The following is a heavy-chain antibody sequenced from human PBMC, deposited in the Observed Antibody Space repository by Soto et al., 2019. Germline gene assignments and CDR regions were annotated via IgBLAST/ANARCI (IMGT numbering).Heavy chain of an antibody. CDR2: INPNSGGT. V-gene: IGHV1-2*04. CDR3: ARGYYDSSGSQGLDY. J-gene: IGHJ4*02. D-gene: IGHD3-22*01. CDR1: GYTFTGYY. Sequence: ASVKVSCKASGYTFTGYYMHWVRQAPGQGLEWMGWINPNSGGTNYAQKFQGWVTMTRDTSISTAYMELSRLRSDDTAVYYCARGYYDSSGSQGLDYWGQGTLVTVSS.